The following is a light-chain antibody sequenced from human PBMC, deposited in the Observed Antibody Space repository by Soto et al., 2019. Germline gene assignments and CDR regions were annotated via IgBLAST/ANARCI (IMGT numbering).Light chain of an antibody. V-gene: IGLV2-14*01. Sequence: QSVLTQPASVSGSPGQSITISCTGTSSDVGGYNYVSWYQQHPGKAPKLMIYDVSNRPSGVSNRFSGSKSGNTASLTISGLHAEDEADYYCSSYTSSSTPLYVFGTGTKVTVL. CDR1: SSDVGGYNY. CDR3: SSYTSSSTPLYV. J-gene: IGLJ1*01. CDR2: DVS.